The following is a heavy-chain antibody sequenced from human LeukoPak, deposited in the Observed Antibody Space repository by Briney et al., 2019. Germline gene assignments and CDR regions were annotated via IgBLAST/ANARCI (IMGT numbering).Heavy chain of an antibody. CDR1: GYTFTGYY. CDR2: INPNSGVT. D-gene: IGHD6-19*01. CDR3: ARGPRLDSSGWYYGAFDI. V-gene: IGHV1-2*06. Sequence: PSASVKVSCKASGYTFTGYYMHWVRQAPGQGLEWMGRINPNSGVTNYAQKFQGRVTMTRDTSISTAYMELSRLRSDDTAVYYCARGPRLDSSGWYYGAFDIWGQGTMVTVSS. J-gene: IGHJ3*02.